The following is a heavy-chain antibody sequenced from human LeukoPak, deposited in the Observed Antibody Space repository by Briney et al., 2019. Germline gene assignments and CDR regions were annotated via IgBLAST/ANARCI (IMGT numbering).Heavy chain of an antibody. V-gene: IGHV3-23*01. D-gene: IGHD6-19*01. CDR1: GFTFSSYA. CDR3: AKNLGSGWYFPFDY. CDR2: ISGSGGST. J-gene: IGHJ4*02. Sequence: GGSLRLSCAASGFTFSSYAMSWVRQAPGKGVEWVSAISGSGGSTYYADSVKGRFTISRDNAKNSLYLQMDSLSAEDTAFYYCAKNLGSGWYFPFDYWGQGTLVTVSS.